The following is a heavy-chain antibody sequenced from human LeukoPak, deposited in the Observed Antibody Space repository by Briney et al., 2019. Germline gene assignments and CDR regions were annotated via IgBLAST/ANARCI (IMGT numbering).Heavy chain of an antibody. D-gene: IGHD6-13*01. CDR2: TSYDGSYK. Sequence: GGSLRLSGAASGFTFSRFAVHWVRQAPGKGREWVAFTSYDGSYKYYADSVQGRFTISRDNSKNTLYLQMNSLSTEDTAVYYCARVSGAEAATGGYFDRWGQGTLVTVSS. V-gene: IGHV3-30*04. J-gene: IGHJ4*02. CDR3: ARVSGAEAATGGYFDR. CDR1: GFTFSRFA.